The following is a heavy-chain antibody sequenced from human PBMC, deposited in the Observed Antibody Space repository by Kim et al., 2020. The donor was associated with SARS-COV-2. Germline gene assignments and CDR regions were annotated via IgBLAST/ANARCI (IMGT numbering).Heavy chain of an antibody. CDR2: ITPMMGTR. J-gene: IGHJ4*02. D-gene: IGHD2-15*01. V-gene: IGHV1-69*13. Sequence: SVKVSCKASGGIFINYDISWVRQAPGQGLEWMGGITPMMGTRKYAQKFQGRVTITADGATSAVHMELRSLRSDDTATYYCAKSDYRDSKGYYFTPRFFVRWSQGSLVTVAS. CDR1: GGIFINYD. CDR3: AKSDYRDSKGYYFTPRFFVR.